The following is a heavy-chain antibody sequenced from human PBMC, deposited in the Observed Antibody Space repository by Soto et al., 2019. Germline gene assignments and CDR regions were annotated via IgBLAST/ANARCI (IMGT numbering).Heavy chain of an antibody. D-gene: IGHD6-19*01. CDR2: VYYTGST. V-gene: IGHV4-59*01. J-gene: IGHJ4*02. Sequence: WETLSLTCSVSGGSISGSYWSWIRQSPGKGLEWLGYVYYTGSTNYSPSLRSRVSISVDTSKNEFSLRLSSVTAADTAVYFCARSVAVPGAHIDYWGQGTQVTVS. CDR1: GGSISGSY. CDR3: ARSVAVPGAHIDY.